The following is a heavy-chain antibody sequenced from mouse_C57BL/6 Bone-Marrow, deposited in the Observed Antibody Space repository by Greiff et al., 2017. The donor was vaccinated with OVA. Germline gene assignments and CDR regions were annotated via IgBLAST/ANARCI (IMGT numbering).Heavy chain of an antibody. D-gene: IGHD1-1*01. CDR3: ASDGSSDLYWYFDV. CDR2: INHNNGGT. Sequence: VQLQQSGPELVKPGASVKISCKASGYTFTDYYMNWVQQSHGKSLEWIGDINHNNGGTRYNQKFKGKAILTVDKSSSTAYRELRSLTSEDSAVYYCASDGSSDLYWYFDVWGTGTTVTVSS. CDR1: GYTFTDYY. J-gene: IGHJ1*03. V-gene: IGHV1-26*01.